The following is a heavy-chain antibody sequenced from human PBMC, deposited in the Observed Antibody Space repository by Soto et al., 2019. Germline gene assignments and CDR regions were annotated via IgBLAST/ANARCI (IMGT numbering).Heavy chain of an antibody. CDR3: AKSIYRDYYYYYMDV. V-gene: IGHV3-23*01. Sequence: GGSLRLSCAASGFTFSSYAMSWVRQAPGKGLEWVSAISGSGGSTYYADSVKGRFTISRDNSKNTLYLQMNSLRAEDTAVYYCAKSIYRDYYYYYMDVWGKGTTVTVSS. J-gene: IGHJ6*03. D-gene: IGHD6-6*01. CDR2: ISGSGGST. CDR1: GFTFSSYA.